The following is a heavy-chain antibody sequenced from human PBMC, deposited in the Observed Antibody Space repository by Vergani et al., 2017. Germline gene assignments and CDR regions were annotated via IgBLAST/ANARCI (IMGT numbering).Heavy chain of an antibody. J-gene: IGHJ4*02. D-gene: IGHD3-10*01. CDR2: ISGSGGST. V-gene: IGHV3-23*04. CDR3: AKVGDYYGSGSYSHFGY. CDR1: GFTFSSYA. Sequence: EVQLVESGGGLVQPGGSLRLSCAASGFTFSSYAMSWVRQAPGKGLEWVSAISGSGGSTYYADSVKGRFTISRDNSKNTLYLQMNSLRAEDTAVYYCAKVGDYYGSGSYSHFGYWGQGTLVTVSS.